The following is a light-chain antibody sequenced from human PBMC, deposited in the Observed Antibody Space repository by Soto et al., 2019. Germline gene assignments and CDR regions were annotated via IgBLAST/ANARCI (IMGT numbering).Light chain of an antibody. V-gene: IGKV1-13*02. CDR3: QQFNSYPRT. Sequence: AIQLTQSSSSLSASVGDRVTITCRASQGISSALAWYQQKPGKAPKLLIYDASSLESGVPSRFSGSGSGTDFTLTISSLQPGDFATYYCQQFNSYPRTFGQGTKVEIK. CDR2: DAS. J-gene: IGKJ1*01. CDR1: QGISSA.